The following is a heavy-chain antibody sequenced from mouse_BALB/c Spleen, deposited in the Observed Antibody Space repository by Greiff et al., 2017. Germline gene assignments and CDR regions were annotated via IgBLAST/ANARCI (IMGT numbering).Heavy chain of an antibody. Sequence: EVMLVESGGGLVQPGGSRKLSCAASGFTFSSFGMHWVRQAPEKGLEWVAYISSGSSTIYYADTVKGRFTISRDNPKNTLFLQMTSLRSEDTARYYCARHWDGGFAYWGQGTLVTVSA. D-gene: IGHD4-1*01. CDR3: ARHWDGGFAY. V-gene: IGHV5-17*02. CDR2: ISSGSSTI. J-gene: IGHJ3*01. CDR1: GFTFSSFG.